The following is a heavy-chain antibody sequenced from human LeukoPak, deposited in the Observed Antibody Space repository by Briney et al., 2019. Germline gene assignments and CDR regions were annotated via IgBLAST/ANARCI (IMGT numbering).Heavy chain of an antibody. CDR2: ISGSGGST. V-gene: IGHV3-23*01. D-gene: IGHD2-2*01. J-gene: IGHJ4*02. CDR3: AKVKVGGAGAGPFDY. CDR1: GFTFTSYA. Sequence: GGSLRLSCAASGFTFTSYAMSWVRQAPGKGLEWVSAISGSGGSTYYADSVKGRFTISRDNSKNTLYLQMNSLTAEDTAVYYCAKVKVGGAGAGPFDYWGRGPLVPVSS.